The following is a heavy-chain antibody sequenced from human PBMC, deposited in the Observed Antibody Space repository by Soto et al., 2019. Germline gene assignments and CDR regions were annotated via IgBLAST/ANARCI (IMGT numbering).Heavy chain of an antibody. V-gene: IGHV4-59*08. CDR2: MVYNGFT. CDR1: GGPMNNYY. CDR3: ARQGFGELHGLVDV. Sequence: QVQLQESGPGLVKPSETLSLTCTISGGPMNNYYCSWFRQPRGQGLEWIGYMVYNGFTRYKPSLRSRVAISLDTAKNQFSLNLSSVTAADTALYYCARQGFGELHGLVDVWGQGITVTVSS. D-gene: IGHD3-10*01. J-gene: IGHJ6*02.